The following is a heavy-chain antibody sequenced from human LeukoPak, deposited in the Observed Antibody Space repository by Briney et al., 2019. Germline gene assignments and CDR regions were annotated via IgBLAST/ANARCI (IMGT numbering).Heavy chain of an antibody. V-gene: IGHV1-2*06. CDR1: GYTFTGYY. CDR2: INPNSGGT. CDR3: ARRGDYFGYAFDI. D-gene: IGHD4-17*01. Sequence: ASVKVSCKASGYTFTGYYMHWVRQAPGQGLEWMGRINPNSGGTNYAQKFQGRVTMTRDTSISTAYMELSRLRSDDTAVYYCARRGDYFGYAFDIWGQGTMVTVSS. J-gene: IGHJ3*02.